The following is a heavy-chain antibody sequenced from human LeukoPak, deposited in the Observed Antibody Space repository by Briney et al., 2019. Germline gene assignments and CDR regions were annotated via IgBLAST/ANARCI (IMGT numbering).Heavy chain of an antibody. D-gene: IGHD3-10*01. CDR1: GYSISSGYY. Sequence: PSETLSLTCAVSGYSISSGYYWGWIRQPPGKGLEWIGSIYHSGSTYYNPSLKSRVTISVDTSKNQFSLELSSVTAADTAVYYCASPLLGSGSYYNDYWGQGTLVTVSS. CDR2: IYHSGST. V-gene: IGHV4-38-2*01. J-gene: IGHJ4*02. CDR3: ASPLLGSGSYYNDY.